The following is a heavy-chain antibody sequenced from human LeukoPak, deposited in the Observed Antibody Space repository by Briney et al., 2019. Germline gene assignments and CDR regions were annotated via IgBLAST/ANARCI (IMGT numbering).Heavy chain of an antibody. D-gene: IGHD1-7*01. CDR2: IDPSDSYT. Sequence: GESLKISCKGSGYSFTSYWISWVRQLPGKGLEWMGRIDPSDSYTNYSPSFQGHVTISADKSISTAYLQWSSLKASDTAMYYCARGADWNYGLLDYWGQGTLVTVSS. CDR3: ARGADWNYGLLDY. V-gene: IGHV5-10-1*01. CDR1: GYSFTSYW. J-gene: IGHJ4*02.